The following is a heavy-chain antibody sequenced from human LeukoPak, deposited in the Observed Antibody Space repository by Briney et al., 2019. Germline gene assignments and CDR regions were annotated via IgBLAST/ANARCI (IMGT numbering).Heavy chain of an antibody. Sequence: GGSLRLSCAASGFTFSSYVMSWVRQAPGKGLEWVSVISGSGDGTYYADSVKGRFTISRDNSKNTLFLQMSSLRAEDTAVYYCAATYYYDRSASYYGWLDPWGQGTLVTVSS. D-gene: IGHD3-22*01. CDR1: GFTFSSYV. CDR2: ISGSGDGT. V-gene: IGHV3-23*01. CDR3: AATYYYDRSASYYGWLDP. J-gene: IGHJ5*02.